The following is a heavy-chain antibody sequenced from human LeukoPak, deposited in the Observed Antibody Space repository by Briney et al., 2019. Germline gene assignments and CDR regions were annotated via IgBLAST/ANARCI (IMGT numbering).Heavy chain of an antibody. CDR3: ARDKLTITPTSNNWFDP. Sequence: ASVKVSCTASGYTVTGYYMHWVRQAPGQGLEWMGRINPNSGGTNYAQKFQGRVTMTRDTSISTAYMELSRLRSDDTAVYYCARDKLTITPTSNNWFDPWGQGTLVTVSS. V-gene: IGHV1-2*06. CDR2: INPNSGGT. J-gene: IGHJ5*02. D-gene: IGHD3-3*01. CDR1: GYTVTGYY.